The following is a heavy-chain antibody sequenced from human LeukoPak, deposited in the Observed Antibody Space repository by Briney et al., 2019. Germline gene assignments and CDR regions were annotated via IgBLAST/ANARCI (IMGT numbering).Heavy chain of an antibody. Sequence: GGSLRLSCVASGFTFSNYALTWIRQAPGKGLEWVSAVSGSAGSTHYADSVKGRFTISRDNSKNTLYLQMNRLRAEDTAVYYCAREWTSMTYFDYWGQGTLVTVSS. D-gene: IGHD2/OR15-2a*01. J-gene: IGHJ4*02. CDR2: VSGSAGST. CDR3: AREWTSMTYFDY. V-gene: IGHV3-23*01. CDR1: GFTFSNYA.